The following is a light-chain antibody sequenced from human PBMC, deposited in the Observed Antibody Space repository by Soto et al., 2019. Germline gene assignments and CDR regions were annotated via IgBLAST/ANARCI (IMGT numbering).Light chain of an antibody. V-gene: IGKV3-15*01. CDR2: GAS. Sequence: ETVMTQSPATLSVSPGERATLSCRASQSVSSNLAWYQQKRGQAPRLLIYGASTRATGIPARFSGSGSGTEFTLTISSLQPEDFATYYCQQLNSYPHFGQGTRLEIK. CDR3: QQLNSYPH. CDR1: QSVSSN. J-gene: IGKJ5*01.